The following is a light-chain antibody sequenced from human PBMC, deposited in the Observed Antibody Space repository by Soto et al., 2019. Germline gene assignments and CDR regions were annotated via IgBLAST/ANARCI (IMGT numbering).Light chain of an antibody. V-gene: IGLV1-44*01. CDR1: SSNIGSNT. CDR3: AAWDDSLNGL. J-gene: IGLJ2*01. CDR2: SNN. Sequence: QSVLTQPPSASGTPGQRVTISCSGSSSNIGSNTVNWYQQLPGTAPKLLIYSNNQRPSGVPDRFSGSQSGASASLAISGLQSEDEADYYCAAWDDSLNGLFGGGTKVTVL.